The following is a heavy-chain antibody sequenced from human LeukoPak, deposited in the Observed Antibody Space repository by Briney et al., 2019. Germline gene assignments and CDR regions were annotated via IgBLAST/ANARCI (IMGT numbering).Heavy chain of an antibody. CDR1: GYTFPSYV. Sequence: ASVKDSCMASGYTFPSYVISWVRPPPGQGLEWMGWISAYNGNTDYAQKLQGRVTMTTDTSMSTAYMELRSLRSDDTAVYYFARATYYYDSSGYPLDYWGQGTLVTVSS. CDR2: ISAYNGNT. D-gene: IGHD3-22*01. V-gene: IGHV1-18*01. CDR3: ARATYYYDSSGYPLDY. J-gene: IGHJ4*02.